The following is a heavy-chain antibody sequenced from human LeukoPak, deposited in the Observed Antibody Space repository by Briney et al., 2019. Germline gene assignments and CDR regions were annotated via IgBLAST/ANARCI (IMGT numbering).Heavy chain of an antibody. D-gene: IGHD5-24*01. V-gene: IGHV4-59*08. J-gene: IGHJ4*02. Sequence: SETLSLTCTVSGGSISSYYWSWIRQPPGKGLEWIGYIYYSGSTNYNPSLKSRVTISVDTSKNQFSLRLSSVTAADTAVYYCARSGGDGYTFHYWGQGTLVTVSS. CDR2: IYYSGST. CDR1: GGSISSYY. CDR3: ARSGGDGYTFHY.